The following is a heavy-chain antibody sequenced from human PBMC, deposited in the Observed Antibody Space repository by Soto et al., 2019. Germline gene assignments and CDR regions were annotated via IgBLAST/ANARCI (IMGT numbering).Heavy chain of an antibody. CDR2: ISAYNGNT. J-gene: IGHJ6*03. CDR3: ARDRVLSVCQAVTTAYYYYMDV. D-gene: IGHD4-17*01. CDR1: GYTFTSYG. Sequence: ASVKVSCKASGYTFTSYGISWVRQAPGQGLEWMGWISAYNGNTNYAQKLQGRVTMTTDTSTSTAYMELRSLRSDDTAVYYCARDRVLSVCQAVTTAYYYYMDVWGKGATVTVSS. V-gene: IGHV1-18*01.